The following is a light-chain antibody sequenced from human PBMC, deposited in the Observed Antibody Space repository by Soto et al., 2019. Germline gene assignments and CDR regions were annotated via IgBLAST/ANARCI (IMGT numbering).Light chain of an antibody. Sequence: QSALTQPPSASGTPGQRVTISCSGSSSNIGSNYVYWYQQLPGTAPKLLIYRNNQRPSGVPDRFSGSKSGTSASLAISGLRSENEADYYCAAWDDSLSGFYVFGIGTKVTVL. J-gene: IGLJ1*01. CDR1: SSNIGSNY. V-gene: IGLV1-47*01. CDR2: RNN. CDR3: AAWDDSLSGFYV.